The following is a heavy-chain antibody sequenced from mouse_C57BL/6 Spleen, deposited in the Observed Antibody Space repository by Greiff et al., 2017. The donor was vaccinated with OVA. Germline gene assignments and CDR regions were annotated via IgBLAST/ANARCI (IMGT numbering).Heavy chain of an antibody. CDR1: GYTFTTYP. Sequence: VKLMESGAELVKPGASVKMSCKASGYTFTTYPIAWMKQNHGKSLEWIGNFNPYNDDTKYNEKLKGKATLTVEKSSITVYLELSRLTAEDSACYYGARGGDYYEYDYAMDYWGQGTSVTVSS. D-gene: IGHD2-4*01. V-gene: IGHV1-47*01. CDR2: FNPYNDDT. J-gene: IGHJ4*01. CDR3: ARGGDYYEYDYAMDY.